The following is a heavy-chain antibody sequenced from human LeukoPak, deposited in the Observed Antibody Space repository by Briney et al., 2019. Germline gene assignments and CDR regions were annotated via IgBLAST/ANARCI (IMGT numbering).Heavy chain of an antibody. D-gene: IGHD3-22*01. CDR1: GGSISSYY. CDR2: IYYSGST. CDR3: GGARKDGYYSGPLDY. V-gene: IGHV4-59*01. Sequence: PSETLSPTCTVSGGSISSYYWTWIRQPPGKGLEWIGYIYYSGSTNYNPSLKSRVTISVDTSKNQFSLKLSSVTAADTAVYYCGGARKDGYYSGPLDYWGQGTLVTVSS. J-gene: IGHJ4*02.